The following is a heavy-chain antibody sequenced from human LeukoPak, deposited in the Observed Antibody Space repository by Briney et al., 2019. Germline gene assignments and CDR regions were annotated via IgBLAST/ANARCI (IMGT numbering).Heavy chain of an antibody. CDR1: GGSISSNSYY. CDR2: IYTSGST. Sequence: PSETLSLTCTVSGGSISSNSYYWSWIRQPAGKGLEWIGRIYTSGSTGYNPSLKSRVTISKDTSKNQFSLKLRSVTAADTAVYYCARDATGLGNYFDFWGHGTLVTVSS. J-gene: IGHJ4*01. D-gene: IGHD7-27*01. CDR3: ARDATGLGNYFDF. V-gene: IGHV4-61*02.